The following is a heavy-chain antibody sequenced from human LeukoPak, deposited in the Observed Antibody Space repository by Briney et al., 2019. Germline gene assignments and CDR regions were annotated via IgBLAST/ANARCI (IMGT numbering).Heavy chain of an antibody. CDR1: GGTFSSYA. J-gene: IGHJ6*03. CDR3: ARDPYYGSGSYDYYYMDV. V-gene: IGHV1-69*05. CDR2: IIPIFGTA. D-gene: IGHD3-10*01. Sequence: SVKVSCKASGGTFSSYAISWVRQAPGQGLEWMGGIIPIFGTANYAQKFQGRVTITTDESTSTAYMELSSLRSGDTAVYYCARDPYYGSGSYDYYYMDVWGKGTTVTVSS.